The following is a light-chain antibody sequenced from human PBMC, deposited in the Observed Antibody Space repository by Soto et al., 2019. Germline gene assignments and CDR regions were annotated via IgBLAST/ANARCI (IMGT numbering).Light chain of an antibody. V-gene: IGLV2-14*01. CDR2: DVS. CDR3: SSYTSSSTYV. Sequence: QYVLTQPASVSGSPGQSSTISCTGTSSDVGGYNYVSWYQQHPGKAPKLMIYDVSNRPSGVSNRFSGSKSGNTASLTISGLQAEDEADYYCSSYTSSSTYVFGTGTKVTVL. J-gene: IGLJ1*01. CDR1: SSDVGGYNY.